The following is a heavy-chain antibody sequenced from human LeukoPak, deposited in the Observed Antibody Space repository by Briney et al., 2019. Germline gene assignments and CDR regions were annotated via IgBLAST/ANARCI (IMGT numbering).Heavy chain of an antibody. CDR3: ARSTTVTTAY. V-gene: IGHV4-59*01. Sequence: SETLSLTWTVSGGSISSYYWSWIRQPPGKGLEWIGYIYYSGSTNYNPSLKSRVTISVDTSKNQFSLKLSSVTAADTAVYYCARSTTVTTAYWGQGTLVTVSS. D-gene: IGHD4-17*01. J-gene: IGHJ4*02. CDR2: IYYSGST. CDR1: GGSISSYY.